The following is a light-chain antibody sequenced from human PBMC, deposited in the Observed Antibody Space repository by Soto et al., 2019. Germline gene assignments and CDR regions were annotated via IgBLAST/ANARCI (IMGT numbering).Light chain of an antibody. CDR2: DAS. V-gene: IGKV3-11*01. Sequence: EIVLTQSPATLSLSPGERATLSCRASQSVSSYLAWYQQKPGQAPRLLIYDASTRATGIPARFSGSGSGTDFTITISSLEPEDFAVYYCQQRSHWPPAFGQGTKVEIK. CDR3: QQRSHWPPA. J-gene: IGKJ2*01. CDR1: QSVSSY.